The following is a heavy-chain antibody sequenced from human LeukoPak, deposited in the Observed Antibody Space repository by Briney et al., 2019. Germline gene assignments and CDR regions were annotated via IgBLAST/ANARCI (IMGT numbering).Heavy chain of an antibody. V-gene: IGHV1-46*01. Sequence: ASVKVSCKASGYTFTSYYMHWVRQAPGQGLEWMGIINPSGGSTSYAQKFQGRVTMTRDMSTSTAYMELSSLRSEDTAVYYCASRYCSSTSCYGSYYYYYMDVWGKGTTVTISS. CDR3: ASRYCSSTSCYGSYYYYYMDV. D-gene: IGHD2-2*01. J-gene: IGHJ6*03. CDR2: INPSGGST. CDR1: GYTFTSYY.